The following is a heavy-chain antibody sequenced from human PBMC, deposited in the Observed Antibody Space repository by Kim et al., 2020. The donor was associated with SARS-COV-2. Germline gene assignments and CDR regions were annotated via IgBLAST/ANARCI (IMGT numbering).Heavy chain of an antibody. CDR1: GGSISSYY. V-gene: IGHV4-59*01. CDR2: IYYSGST. J-gene: IGHJ5*02. Sequence: SETLSLTCTVSGGSISSYYWSWIRQPPGKGLEWIGYIYYSGSTNYNPSLKSRVTISVDTSKNQFSLKLSSVTAADTAVYYCARAQFGELLGVHWFDPWGQGTLVTVSS. D-gene: IGHD3-10*01. CDR3: ARAQFGELLGVHWFDP.